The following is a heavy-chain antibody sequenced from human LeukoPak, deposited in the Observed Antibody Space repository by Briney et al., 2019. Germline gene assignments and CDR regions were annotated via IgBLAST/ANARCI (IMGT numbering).Heavy chain of an antibody. CDR1: GFTVSSNY. V-gene: IGHV3-53*01. Sequence: GGSLRLSCAASGFTVSSNYMTWVRQAPGQGLEWVSVIYFGGTTYYADSVKGRFTISRDNSKNTVYLQMNSLRVEDTAVYYCARGDGIYVYWGQGTLVTVSS. J-gene: IGHJ4*02. CDR2: IYFGGTT. D-gene: IGHD2-8*01. CDR3: ARGDGIYVY.